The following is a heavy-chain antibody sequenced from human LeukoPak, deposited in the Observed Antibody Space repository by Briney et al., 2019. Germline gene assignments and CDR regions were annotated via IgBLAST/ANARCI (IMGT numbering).Heavy chain of an antibody. CDR1: GGSISSYY. CDR2: IYHSGST. Sequence: SETLSLTCTVSGGSISSYYWSWIRQPPGKGLEWIGYIYHSGSTNYNPSLKSRVTISVDTSKNQFSLKLSSVTAADTAVYYCARVMLPDYYYGMDVWGQGTTVTVSS. D-gene: IGHD2-8*01. CDR3: ARVMLPDYYYGMDV. V-gene: IGHV4-59*01. J-gene: IGHJ6*02.